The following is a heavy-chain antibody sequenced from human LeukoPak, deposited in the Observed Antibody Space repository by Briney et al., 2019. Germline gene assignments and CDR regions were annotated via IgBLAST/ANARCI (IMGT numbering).Heavy chain of an antibody. D-gene: IGHD3-3*01. Sequence: SETLSLTCTVSGGSVSSGSYYWSWIRQPPGKGLEWIGYIYYRGSTNYNPSLKSRVTISLDTSKNQFSLKLSSVTAADTAVYYCARDRSLEGIGWFDPWGQGTLVTVSS. CDR1: GGSVSSGSYY. CDR3: ARDRSLEGIGWFDP. CDR2: IYYRGST. V-gene: IGHV4-61*01. J-gene: IGHJ5*02.